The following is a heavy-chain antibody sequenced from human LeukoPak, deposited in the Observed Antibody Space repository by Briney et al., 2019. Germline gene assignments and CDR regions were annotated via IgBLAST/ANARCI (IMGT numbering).Heavy chain of an antibody. D-gene: IGHD2-21*02. Sequence: PGGSLRLSCAASGFTVSNNYMSWVRQAPGKGLEWVSIIYSDGSTYHADSVKGRFTISRDNARNSLYLQMNSLRVEDTAVYFCAREGRLRPSHPDYWGQGTLVTVSS. CDR1: GFTVSNNY. CDR3: AREGRLRPSHPDY. V-gene: IGHV3-53*01. CDR2: IYSDGST. J-gene: IGHJ4*02.